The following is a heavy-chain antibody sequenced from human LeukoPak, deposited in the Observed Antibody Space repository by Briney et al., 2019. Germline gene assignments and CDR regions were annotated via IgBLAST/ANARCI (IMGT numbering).Heavy chain of an antibody. Sequence: PSETLSLTCAVSGGSISSGGYSWSWIRQPPGKGLEWIGYIYHSGSTYYNPSLKSRVTISVDRSKNQFSLKLSSVTTADTAVYYCARSTSCPFCWFDPWGQGTPVTVSS. D-gene: IGHD2-2*01. CDR3: ARSTSCPFCWFDP. J-gene: IGHJ5*02. CDR1: GGSISSGGYS. V-gene: IGHV4-30-2*01. CDR2: IYHSGST.